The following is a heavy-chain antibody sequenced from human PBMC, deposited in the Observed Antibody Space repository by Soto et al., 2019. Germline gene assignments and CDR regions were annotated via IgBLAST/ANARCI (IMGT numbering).Heavy chain of an antibody. Sequence: ASVKVSCKASGYTFTSYGISWVRQAPGQGLEWMGWISAYNGNTNYAQKLQGRVTMTTETSTSTAYMELRSLRSDDTAVYYCARDLALGYCTNGVCHDAFDIWGQGTMVTVSS. J-gene: IGHJ3*02. V-gene: IGHV1-18*01. CDR1: GYTFTSYG. CDR2: ISAYNGNT. D-gene: IGHD2-8*01. CDR3: ARDLALGYCTNGVCHDAFDI.